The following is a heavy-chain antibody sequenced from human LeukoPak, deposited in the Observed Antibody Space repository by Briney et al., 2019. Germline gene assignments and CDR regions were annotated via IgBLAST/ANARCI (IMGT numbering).Heavy chain of an antibody. J-gene: IGHJ1*01. V-gene: IGHV3-74*01. CDR2: IKSDGGT. CDR1: GFTFSTYW. CDR3: ARAPSEIGGYYPEYFRH. D-gene: IGHD3-22*01. Sequence: HPGGSPRLSCAASGFTFSTYWMHWVRQAPGKGRVWVSRIKSDGGTNYADSVKGRFTISRDNAKKTVSLQMNSLRPEDTGVYYCARAPSEIGGYYPEYFRHWGQGTLVTVSS.